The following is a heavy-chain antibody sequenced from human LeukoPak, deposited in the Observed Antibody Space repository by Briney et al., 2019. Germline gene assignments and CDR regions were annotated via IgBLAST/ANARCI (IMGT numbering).Heavy chain of an antibody. Sequence: GGSLRLSCAASGFIVSSNYMSWVRQAPGKGLEWVSVMYSGGSTYYADSVKGRFTISRDNSKNTLHLQMNSLRAEDTAVYYCARSPMVRGVTDYYYGLDVWGQGTTVTVSS. CDR1: GFIVSSNY. D-gene: IGHD3-10*01. V-gene: IGHV3-53*01. CDR3: ARSPMVRGVTDYYYGLDV. J-gene: IGHJ6*02. CDR2: MYSGGST.